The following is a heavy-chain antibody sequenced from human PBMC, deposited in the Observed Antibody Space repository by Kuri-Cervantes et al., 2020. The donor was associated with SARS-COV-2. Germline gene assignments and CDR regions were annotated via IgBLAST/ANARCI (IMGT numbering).Heavy chain of an antibody. Sequence: SGPTLVKPTQTLTLTCTFSGFSLSTSGMCVSWIRQPPGKGLEWIGSIYYSGSTYYNPSLKSRVTISVDTSKNQFSLKLSSVTAADTAVYYCARQGGYSSRYFDYWGQGTLVTVSS. CDR2: IYYSGST. D-gene: IGHD6-13*01. CDR3: ARQGGYSSRYFDY. CDR1: GFSLSTSGMC. V-gene: IGHV4-39*01. J-gene: IGHJ4*02.